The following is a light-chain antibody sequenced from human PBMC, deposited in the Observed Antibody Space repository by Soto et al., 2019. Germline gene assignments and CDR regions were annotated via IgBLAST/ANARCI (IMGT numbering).Light chain of an antibody. Sequence: QSALTQPASVSGSPGQSITISCTGTNSDIGSYNYVSWYQLHPAKAPKLMIYDVSVRPSGVSNRFSGSKSGNTASLTISGLQAEDEADYYCNSYTSSGVCVFGGGTQLTVL. V-gene: IGLV2-14*03. J-gene: IGLJ3*02. CDR1: NSDIGSYNY. CDR2: DVS. CDR3: NSYTSSGVCV.